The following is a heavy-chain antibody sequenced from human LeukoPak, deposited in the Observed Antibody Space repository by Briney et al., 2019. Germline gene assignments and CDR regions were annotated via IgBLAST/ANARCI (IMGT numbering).Heavy chain of an antibody. V-gene: IGHV4-38-2*02. CDR1: GDSLSSGYY. D-gene: IGHD1-1*01. Sequence: SETLSLTCFVSGDSLSSGYYWGWVRQPPGKGLEWIGSVYHTGSTYYNPSVKTRITIFVDTLTNQFSLKLSSVTAADTAVYYCARDRGTWNDDGFDYWGQGTLVTVSS. CDR3: ARDRGTWNDDGFDY. CDR2: VYHTGST. J-gene: IGHJ4*02.